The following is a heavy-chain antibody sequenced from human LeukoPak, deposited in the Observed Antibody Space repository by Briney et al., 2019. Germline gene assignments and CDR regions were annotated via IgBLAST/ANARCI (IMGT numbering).Heavy chain of an antibody. CDR3: AKVRVLRGRYFDY. V-gene: IGHV3-23*01. CDR1: GPTFSAYA. J-gene: IGHJ4*02. CDR2: VNPGGDRT. Sequence: GGSLRLSCPASGPTFSAYAMAWVRQAPGKVLEWASYVNPGGDRTYYADSVKGRFSISRDNSKNTLFLQMNVLRVEDTGIYYCAKVRVLRGRYFDYWGQGTLVTVSS.